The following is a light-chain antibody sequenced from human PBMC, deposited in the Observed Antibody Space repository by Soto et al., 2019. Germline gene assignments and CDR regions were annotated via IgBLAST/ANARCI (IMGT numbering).Light chain of an antibody. CDR1: QTISSW. CDR3: QHYNSYSEA. V-gene: IGKV1-5*03. J-gene: IGKJ1*01. CDR2: KAS. Sequence: DIPMTQSPSTLSVSVGDRVTITCWASQTISSWLAWYQQKPGKAPKLLIYKASTLKSGVPSRFSGSGSGTEFTLTISSLQPDDFATYYCQHYNSYSEAFGQGTKVELK.